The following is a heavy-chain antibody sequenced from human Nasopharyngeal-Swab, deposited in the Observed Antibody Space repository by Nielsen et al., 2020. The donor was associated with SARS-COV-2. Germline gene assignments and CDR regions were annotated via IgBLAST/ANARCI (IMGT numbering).Heavy chain of an antibody. V-gene: IGHV3-7*01. CDR3: ARGWSGYYTAFWFDP. D-gene: IGHD3-3*01. J-gene: IGHJ5*02. Sequence: VRQAPGKGLEWVANIKQDGSEKYYVDSVKGRFTISGDNAKNSLYLQMNSLRAEDTAVYYCARGWSGYYTAFWFDPWGQGTLVTVSS. CDR2: IKQDGSEK.